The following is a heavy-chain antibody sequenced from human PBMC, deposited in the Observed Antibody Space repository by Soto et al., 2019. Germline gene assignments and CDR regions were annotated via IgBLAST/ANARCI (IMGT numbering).Heavy chain of an antibody. V-gene: IGHV1-69*13. Sequence: GASVKVSCKASGGTFSSYAISWVRQAPGQGLEWMGGIIPIFGTANYAQKFQGRATITANESTSTAYMELSSLRSEDTAVYYCARTRSWYKSFDYWGQGTLVTVSS. CDR2: IIPIFGTA. CDR1: GGTFSSYA. CDR3: ARTRSWYKSFDY. J-gene: IGHJ4*02. D-gene: IGHD6-13*01.